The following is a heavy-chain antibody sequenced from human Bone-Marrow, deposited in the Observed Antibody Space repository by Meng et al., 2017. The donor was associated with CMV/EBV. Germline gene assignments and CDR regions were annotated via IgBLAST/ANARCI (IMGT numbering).Heavy chain of an antibody. J-gene: IGHJ6*02. Sequence: LSLTCAASGFTFDDYAMHWVRQAPGKGLEWVSGISWNSGSIGYADSVKGRFTISRDNAKNSLYLQMNSLRAEDTAVYYCARVPPLYCSSTSCYTLWYYGMDVWGQGTTVTVSS. CDR3: ARVPPLYCSSTSCYTLWYYGMDV. D-gene: IGHD2-2*02. CDR1: GFTFDDYA. V-gene: IGHV3-9*01. CDR2: ISWNSGSI.